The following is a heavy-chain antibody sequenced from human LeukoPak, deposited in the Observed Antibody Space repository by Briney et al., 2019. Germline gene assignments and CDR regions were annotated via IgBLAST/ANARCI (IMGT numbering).Heavy chain of an antibody. J-gene: IGHJ5*02. D-gene: IGHD3-22*01. CDR1: GGTFSSYA. CDR3: ARDGDSSGYNWFDP. CDR2: IIPIFGTA. Sequence: GSSVKVSCKASGGTFSSYAISWVLQAPGQGLEWMGGIIPIFGTANYAQKFQGRVTITADESTSTAYMELSSLRSEDTAVYYCARDGDSSGYNWFDPWGQGTLVTVSS. V-gene: IGHV1-69*01.